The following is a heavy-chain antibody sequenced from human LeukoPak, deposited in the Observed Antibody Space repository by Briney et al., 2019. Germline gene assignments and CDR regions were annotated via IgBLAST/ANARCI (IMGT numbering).Heavy chain of an antibody. Sequence: GGSLRLSCAASGFPLSGYSMNWVRQAPGKGLEWVSSISSSTNYIYYADSVKGRFTISGDNAQNSLYLQMNSLGAEDTAVYYCARVGYCSSSTCRNYFDYWGQGTLVTVSS. CDR3: ARVGYCSSSTCRNYFDY. D-gene: IGHD2-2*01. V-gene: IGHV3-21*01. CDR2: ISSSTNYI. J-gene: IGHJ4*02. CDR1: GFPLSGYS.